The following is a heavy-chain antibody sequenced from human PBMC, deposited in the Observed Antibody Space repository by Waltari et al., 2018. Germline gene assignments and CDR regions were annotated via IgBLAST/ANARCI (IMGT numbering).Heavy chain of an antibody. D-gene: IGHD3-16*02. Sequence: QITLKESGPTLVKPTQTLTLTCTFSGFSLSTSGVGVGWIRQPPGKALEWLALIYWNDDKRYSPSLKSRLTITKDTSKNQVVLTMTNMDPVDTATYYCAHRLGGPTFGGVIVYFDYWGQGTLVTVSS. J-gene: IGHJ4*02. CDR3: AHRLGGPTFGGVIVYFDY. V-gene: IGHV2-5*01. CDR1: GFSLSTSGVG. CDR2: IYWNDDK.